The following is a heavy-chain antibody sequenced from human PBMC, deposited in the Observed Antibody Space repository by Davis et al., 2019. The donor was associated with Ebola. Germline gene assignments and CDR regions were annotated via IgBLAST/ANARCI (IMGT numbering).Heavy chain of an antibody. V-gene: IGHV3-21*01. J-gene: IGHJ5*02. CDR1: GFTLSSYS. CDR2: ISSSSSYI. D-gene: IGHD3-16*01. Sequence: GESLKISCAASGFTLSSYSLNWVRKAPGKGLEWVSSISSSSSYIYYADSVKGRFTISRDNAKNSLYLQMNSLGAEETAVYYCARDRGMASGDWFDPWGQGTLDTGSS. CDR3: ARDRGMASGDWFDP.